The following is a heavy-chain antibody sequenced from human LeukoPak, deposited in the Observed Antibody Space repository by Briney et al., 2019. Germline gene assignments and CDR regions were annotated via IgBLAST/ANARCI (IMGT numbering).Heavy chain of an antibody. V-gene: IGHV3-30*03. D-gene: IGHD1-20*01. Sequence: PGGSLRLSCAASGFTFSSYGMHWVRQAPGKGLEWVAVISYDGSNKYYADSVKGRFTISRDNSKNTLYLQMNSLRAEDTAVYYCARDNWNDVYAFDIWGQGTMVTVSS. J-gene: IGHJ3*02. CDR1: GFTFSSYG. CDR2: ISYDGSNK. CDR3: ARDNWNDVYAFDI.